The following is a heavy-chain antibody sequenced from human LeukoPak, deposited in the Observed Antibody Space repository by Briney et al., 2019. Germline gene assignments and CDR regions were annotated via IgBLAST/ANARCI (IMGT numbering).Heavy chain of an antibody. J-gene: IGHJ5*02. Sequence: ASVKVSCKASRYTFTAHYVHWVRQAPGQGLEWMGWINANSGDTKYADRFQGRVTMTRDTSISTAYMELSRLTFDDTAVYYCGRGSYWFDPWGQGTLVTVSS. CDR1: RYTFTAHY. V-gene: IGHV1-2*02. CDR2: INANSGDT. CDR3: GRGSYWFDP. D-gene: IGHD3-16*01.